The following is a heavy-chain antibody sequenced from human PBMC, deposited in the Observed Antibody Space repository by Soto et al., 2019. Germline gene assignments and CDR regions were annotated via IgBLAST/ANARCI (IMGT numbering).Heavy chain of an antibody. CDR3: ARSQGSSTSLEIYYYYYYGMDV. V-gene: IGHV1-69*01. CDR2: IIPISGTA. Sequence: QVQLVQSGAEVQKPGSSVKVSCKASGGTFSSYAISWVRQAPGQGLEWMGGIIPISGTANYAQKFQGRVTSTADESTSTAYMELSSLRSEDTAVDYCARSQGSSTSLEIYYYYYYGMDVWGQGTTVTVSS. CDR1: GGTFSSYA. J-gene: IGHJ6*02. D-gene: IGHD2-2*01.